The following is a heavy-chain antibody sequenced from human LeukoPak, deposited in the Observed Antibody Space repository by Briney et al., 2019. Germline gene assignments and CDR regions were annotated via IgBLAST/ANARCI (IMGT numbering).Heavy chain of an antibody. Sequence: SVEVYCKASGYTFTGYYMHWVRQAPGQGLEWMGGIIPIFGTANYAQKFQGRVTITADESTSTAYMELSSLRSEDTAVYYCARDLYDILTYGMDVWGQGTTVTVSS. J-gene: IGHJ6*02. CDR3: ARDLYDILTYGMDV. V-gene: IGHV1-69*13. CDR1: GYTFTGYY. CDR2: IIPIFGTA. D-gene: IGHD3-9*01.